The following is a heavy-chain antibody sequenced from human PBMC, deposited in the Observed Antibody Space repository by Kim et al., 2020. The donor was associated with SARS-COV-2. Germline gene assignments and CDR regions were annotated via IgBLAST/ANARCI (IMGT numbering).Heavy chain of an antibody. J-gene: IGHJ3*02. Sequence: YDADSVKGRFTIARDNSKNTLYLQMNSLRAEDTAVYYCARDRVAVAAFDIWGQGTMVTVSS. D-gene: IGHD6-19*01. V-gene: IGHV3-33*01. CDR3: ARDRVAVAAFDI.